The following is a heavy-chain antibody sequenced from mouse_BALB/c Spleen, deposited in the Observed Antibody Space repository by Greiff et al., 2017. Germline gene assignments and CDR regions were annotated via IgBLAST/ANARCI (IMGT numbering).Heavy chain of an antibody. CDR3: NGGITTVVGFDY. J-gene: IGHJ2*01. CDR1: GFNIKDYY. Sequence: DVKLVESGAELVRSGASVKLSCTASGFNIKDYYMHWVKQRPEQGLEWIGWIDPENGDTEYAPKFQGKATMTADTSSNTAYLQLSSLTSEDTAVYYCNGGITTVVGFDYWGQGTTLTVSS. CDR2: IDPENGDT. D-gene: IGHD1-1*01. V-gene: IGHV14-4*02.